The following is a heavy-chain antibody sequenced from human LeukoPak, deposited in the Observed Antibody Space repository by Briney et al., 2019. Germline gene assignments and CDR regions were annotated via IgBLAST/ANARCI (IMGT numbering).Heavy chain of an antibody. CDR1: GFTFSTYA. D-gene: IGHD6-19*01. V-gene: IGHV3-23*01. J-gene: IGHJ4*02. CDR2: ISGSGDTA. Sequence: PGGSLRLSYAASGFTFSTYAMGWVRQAPGMGLEWVSAISGSGDTAYYADSVKGRFTISRDNSRDTLFLQMNSLRVEDTAVYYCVKDPGSGWYVLYWGQGTLVTVSS. CDR3: VKDPGSGWYVLY.